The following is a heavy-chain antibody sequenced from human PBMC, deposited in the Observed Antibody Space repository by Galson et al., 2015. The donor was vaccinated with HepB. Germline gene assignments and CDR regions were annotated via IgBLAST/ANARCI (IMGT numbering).Heavy chain of an antibody. CDR3: AKGYGLFDS. D-gene: IGHD5-18*01. J-gene: IGHJ5*01. V-gene: IGHV3-23*01. CDR1: GFAFDTHA. CDR2: ISGNGDST. Sequence: SRRLSCAASGFAFDTHAMSWVRQAQGRGLEWISGISGNGDSTFYEDSGKGRFTSSRNNSNNMLDLQTDSLRAEDAGIAFCAKGYGLFDSWGQGILVTVSS.